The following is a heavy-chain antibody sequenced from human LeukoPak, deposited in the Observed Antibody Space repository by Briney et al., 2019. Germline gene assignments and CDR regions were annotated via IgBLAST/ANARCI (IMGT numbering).Heavy chain of an antibody. CDR1: GGSISSGGYY. Sequence: SETLSLTCTVSGGSISSGGYYWSWIRQHPGKGLEWIGYIYYSGSTYYNPSLKSRVTISVDTSKNQFSLKLSSVTAADTAVYYCARGDSSGYYRSDNWFDPWGQGTLVTVSS. J-gene: IGHJ5*02. V-gene: IGHV4-31*03. CDR3: ARGDSSGYYRSDNWFDP. CDR2: IYYSGST. D-gene: IGHD3-22*01.